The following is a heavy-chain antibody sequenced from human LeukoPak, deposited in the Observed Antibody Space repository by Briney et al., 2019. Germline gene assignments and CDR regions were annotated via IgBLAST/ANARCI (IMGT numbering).Heavy chain of an antibody. Sequence: LDWIRMIYPCDGSTSYAQIFQARVPVTSDTSPSTVHMELSGLRSEDTAVYYCARDQEGFDYWGQGTLVTVSS. J-gene: IGHJ4*02. V-gene: IGHV1-46*01. CDR2: IYPCDGST. CDR3: ARDQEGFDY.